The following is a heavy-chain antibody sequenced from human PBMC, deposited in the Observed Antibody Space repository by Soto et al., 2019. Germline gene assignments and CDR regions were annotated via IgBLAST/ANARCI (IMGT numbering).Heavy chain of an antibody. CDR2: IYPGDSDT. J-gene: IGHJ3*02. CDR1: GYSFTSYW. D-gene: IGHD6-13*01. CDR3: ARDHGDGAAGTYSAFDI. Sequence: GESLQISCKGSGYSFTSYWIGWVRRMPGKGLEWMGIIYPGDSDTRYSPSFQGQVTISADKSISTAYLQWSSLKASDTAMYYCARDHGDGAAGTYSAFDIWGQGTMVTVSS. V-gene: IGHV5-51*01.